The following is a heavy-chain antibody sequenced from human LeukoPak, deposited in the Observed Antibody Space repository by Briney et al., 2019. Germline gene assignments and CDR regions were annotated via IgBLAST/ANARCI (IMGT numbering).Heavy chain of an antibody. CDR2: INHSGST. CDR3: ARGTRDILTGCTFDY. CDR1: GGSFSGYY. J-gene: IGHJ4*02. V-gene: IGHV4-34*01. Sequence: PSETLSLTCAVYGGSFSGYYWSWIRQPPGKGLEWIGEINHSGSTNYNPSLKSRVTISVDTSKNQFSPKLSSVTAADTAVYYCARGTRDILTGCTFDYWGQGTLVTVSS. D-gene: IGHD3-9*01.